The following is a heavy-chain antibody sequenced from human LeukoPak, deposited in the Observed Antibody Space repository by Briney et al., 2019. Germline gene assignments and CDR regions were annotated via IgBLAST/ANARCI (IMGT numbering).Heavy chain of an antibody. J-gene: IGHJ3*02. D-gene: IGHD2-21*02. Sequence: PGRSLRLSCAASGFTFSSYGMHWVRQAPGKGLEWVAVISYDGSNKYYADSVKGRFTISRDNSKNTLYLQMNSLRAEDTAVYYCARARCGGDCYSDAFDIWGQGTMVTVSS. CDR2: ISYDGSNK. CDR3: ARARCGGDCYSDAFDI. V-gene: IGHV3-30*03. CDR1: GFTFSSYG.